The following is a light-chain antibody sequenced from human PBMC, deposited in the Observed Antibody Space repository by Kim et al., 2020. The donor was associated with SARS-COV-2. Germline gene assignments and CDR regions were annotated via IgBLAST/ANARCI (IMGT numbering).Light chain of an antibody. CDR3: QQYDNLPVYT. V-gene: IGKV1-33*01. J-gene: IGKJ2*01. CDR2: DAS. CDR1: QDISNY. Sequence: DIQMTQSSSSLSASVGDRVTITCQASQDISNYLNWYQQKPGKAPKLLIYDASNLETGVPSRFSGSGSGTDFTFTISSLQPEDIATYYCQQYDNLPVYTFGQGTKLEI.